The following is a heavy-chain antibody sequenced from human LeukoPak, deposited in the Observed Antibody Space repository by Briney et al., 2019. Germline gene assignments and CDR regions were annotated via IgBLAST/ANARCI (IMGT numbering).Heavy chain of an antibody. CDR2: ISYDGSNK. J-gene: IGHJ4*02. V-gene: IGHV3-30*01. D-gene: IGHD3-22*01. CDR3: ARYYDSSGGYFDY. Sequence: GGSLRLSCAASGFTFSSYAMHWVRQAPGKGLEWVAVISYDGSNKYYADSVKGRFTISRDNSKNTLYLQMNSLRAEDTAVYYRARYYDSSGGYFDYWGQGTLVTVSS. CDR1: GFTFSSYA.